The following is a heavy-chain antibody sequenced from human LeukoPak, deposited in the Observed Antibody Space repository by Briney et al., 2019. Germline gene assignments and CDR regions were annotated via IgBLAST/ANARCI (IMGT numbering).Heavy chain of an antibody. J-gene: IGHJ4*02. V-gene: IGHV4-34*01. CDR2: IYYSGST. CDR3: ARLSIVVVTAPPAFDY. Sequence: SETLSLTCAVYGGSFSGYYWSWIRQPPGKGLEWIGSIYYSGSTYYNPSLKSRVTISVDTSKNQFSLKLSSVTAADTAVYYCARLSIVVVTAPPAFDYWGQGTLVTVSS. D-gene: IGHD2-21*02. CDR1: GGSFSGYY.